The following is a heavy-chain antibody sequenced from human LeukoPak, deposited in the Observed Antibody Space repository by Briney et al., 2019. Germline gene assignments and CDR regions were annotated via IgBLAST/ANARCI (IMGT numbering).Heavy chain of an antibody. J-gene: IGHJ4*02. D-gene: IGHD6-13*01. CDR2: ISSSGRTI. CDR3: ARGPYSSNWYVDY. V-gene: IGHV3-48*03. Sequence: AGGSLRLSCAASGFTFSNYEMNWVRQAPGKGLEWVSYISSSGRTIYYADSVKGRFTISRDNAKNSLYLQMSSLRTEDTAVYYCARGPYSSNWYVDYWGQGTLVTVAS. CDR1: GFTFSNYE.